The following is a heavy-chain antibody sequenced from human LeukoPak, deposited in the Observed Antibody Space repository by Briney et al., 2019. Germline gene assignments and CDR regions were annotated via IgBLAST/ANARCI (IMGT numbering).Heavy chain of an antibody. Sequence: SETLSLTCAVYGGSFSGYYWSWIRRPPGKGLEWIGEINHSGSTNYNPSLKSRVTISVDTSKNQFSLKLSSVTAADTAVYYCARAVGYCSSTSCYHGRFFDPWGQGTLVTVSS. D-gene: IGHD2-2*01. CDR3: ARAVGYCSSTSCYHGRFFDP. CDR2: INHSGST. J-gene: IGHJ5*02. V-gene: IGHV4-34*01. CDR1: GGSFSGYY.